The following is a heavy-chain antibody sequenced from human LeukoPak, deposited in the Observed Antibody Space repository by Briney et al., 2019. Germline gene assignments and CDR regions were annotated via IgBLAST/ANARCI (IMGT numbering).Heavy chain of an antibody. CDR2: MNPNSGNT. CDR3: ARGQITIFGVVIIPGHYYYYMDV. CDR1: GYIFTSYD. J-gene: IGHJ6*03. V-gene: IGHV1-8*01. D-gene: IGHD3-3*01. Sequence: GASVKVSCKASGYIFTSYDINWVRQATGQGLEWMGWMNPNSGNTGYAQKFQGRVTMTRNTSISTAYMELSSLRSEDTAVYYCARGQITIFGVVIIPGHYYYYMDVWGKGTTVTVSS.